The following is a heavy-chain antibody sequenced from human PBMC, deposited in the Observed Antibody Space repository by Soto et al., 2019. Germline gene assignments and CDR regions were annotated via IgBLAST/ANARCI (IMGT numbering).Heavy chain of an antibody. CDR1: GFTFSSYA. Sequence: WGSLRLSCAASGFTFSSYAMHWVRQAPGKGLEWVAVISYDGSNKYYADSVKGRFTISRDNSKNTLYLQMNSLRAEDTAVYYCAREGQWLVRRAFDIWGQGTMVTVSS. J-gene: IGHJ3*02. V-gene: IGHV3-30-3*01. CDR2: ISYDGSNK. D-gene: IGHD6-19*01. CDR3: AREGQWLVRRAFDI.